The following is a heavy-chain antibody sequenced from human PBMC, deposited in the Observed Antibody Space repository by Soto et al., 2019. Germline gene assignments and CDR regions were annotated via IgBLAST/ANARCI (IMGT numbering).Heavy chain of an antibody. CDR2: IIPIFGTA. V-gene: IGHV1-69*13. CDR3: ARGDEEYCSGGSCFYYYYYYVMDV. D-gene: IGHD2-15*01. CDR1: GYTFDGYG. J-gene: IGHJ6*02. Sequence: SVKVSCKASGYTFDGYGITWVRQAPGQGLEWMGGIIPIFGTANYAQKFQGRVTITADESTSTAYMELSSLRSEDTAVYYCARGDEEYCSGGSCFYYYYYYVMDVWGQGTTVTVSS.